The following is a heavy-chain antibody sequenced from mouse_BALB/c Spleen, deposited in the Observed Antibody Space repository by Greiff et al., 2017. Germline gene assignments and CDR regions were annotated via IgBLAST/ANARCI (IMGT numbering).Heavy chain of an antibody. CDR1: GYTFTSYT. Sequence: QVQLKESGAELARPGASVKMSCKASGYTFTSYTMHWVKQRPGQGLEWIGYINPSSGYTNYNQKFKDKATLTADKSSSTAYMQLSSLTSEDSAVYYCARSRFTTATNYAMDYWGQGTSVTVSS. CDR3: ARSRFTTATNYAMDY. V-gene: IGHV1-4*01. D-gene: IGHD1-2*01. J-gene: IGHJ4*01. CDR2: INPSSGYT.